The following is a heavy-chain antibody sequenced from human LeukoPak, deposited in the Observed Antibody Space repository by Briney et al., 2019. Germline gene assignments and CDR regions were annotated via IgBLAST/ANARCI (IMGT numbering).Heavy chain of an antibody. CDR3: ARLGSSWYDNWFDP. CDR2: IFHTGST. D-gene: IGHD6-13*01. CDR1: GYPIRNGYH. J-gene: IGHJ5*02. Sequence: SETLSLTCSVSGYPIRNGYHWGWIRQPPGKGLEWIGGIFHTGSTNYNPSLKSRVTISVDTSRNQFSLKLSSVTAADTAVYYCARLGSSWYDNWFDPWGQGTLVTVSS. V-gene: IGHV4-38-2*02.